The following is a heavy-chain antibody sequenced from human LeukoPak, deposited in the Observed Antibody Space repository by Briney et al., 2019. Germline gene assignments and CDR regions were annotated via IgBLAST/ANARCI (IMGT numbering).Heavy chain of an antibody. CDR3: ARDRGWPPLSNIVATGSWFDP. V-gene: IGHV1-69*05. J-gene: IGHJ5*02. D-gene: IGHD5-12*01. CDR1: GGTFSSYA. CDR2: IIPIFGTA. Sequence: GASVKVSCKASGGTFSSYAISWVRQAPGQGLEWMGGIIPIFGTANYAQKFQGRVTITTDESTSTAYMELSSLRSEDTAVYYCARDRGWPPLSNIVATGSWFDPWGQGTLVTVSS.